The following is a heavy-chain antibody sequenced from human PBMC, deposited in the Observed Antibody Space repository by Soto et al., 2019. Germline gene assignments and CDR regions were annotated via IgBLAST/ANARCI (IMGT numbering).Heavy chain of an antibody. CDR3: ASPGGRFLEWLSPGNDAFDI. V-gene: IGHV3-23*01. Sequence: PGGSLRLSCAASGFTFSSYAMSWVRQAPGKGLEWVSAISGSGGSTYYADSVKGRFTISRDNSKNTLYLQMNSLRAEDTAVYYYASPGGRFLEWLSPGNDAFDIWGQGTMVTVSS. D-gene: IGHD3-3*01. CDR2: ISGSGGST. J-gene: IGHJ3*02. CDR1: GFTFSSYA.